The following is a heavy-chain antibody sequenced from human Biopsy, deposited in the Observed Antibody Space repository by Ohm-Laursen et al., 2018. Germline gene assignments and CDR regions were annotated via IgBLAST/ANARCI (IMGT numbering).Heavy chain of an antibody. CDR3: ARGMGSSGWPYFVS. CDR2: IYDRGSTA. D-gene: IGHD6-19*01. V-gene: IGHV4-61*01. CDR1: GDSVSSGSFY. Sequence: TLSLTCTVSGDSVSSGSFYWTWIRQPPGQGLEYIGYIYDRGSTANYNPSLESRVTMSVDMPKNQFSLKLSSVTAADTAIYYCARGMGSSGWPYFVSWGQGTLVTVSS. J-gene: IGHJ4*02.